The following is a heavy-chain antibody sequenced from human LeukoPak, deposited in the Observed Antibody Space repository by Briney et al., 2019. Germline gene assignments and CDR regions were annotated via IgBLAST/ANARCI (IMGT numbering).Heavy chain of an antibody. Sequence: SETLSLTCTVSGYSISSGYYWGWIRQPPGKGLEWIGSIYHSGSTYYNPSLKSRVTISVDTSKNQFSLKLSSVTAADTAVYYCARDGSGWASLDYWGQGTLVTVSS. CDR1: GYSISSGYY. CDR3: ARDGSGWASLDY. CDR2: IYHSGST. D-gene: IGHD6-19*01. V-gene: IGHV4-38-2*02. J-gene: IGHJ4*02.